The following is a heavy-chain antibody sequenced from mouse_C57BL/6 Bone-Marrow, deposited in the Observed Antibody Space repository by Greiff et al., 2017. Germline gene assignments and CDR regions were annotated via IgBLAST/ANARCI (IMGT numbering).Heavy chain of an antibody. J-gene: IGHJ3*01. Sequence: SGPELVKPGASVTISCKASGYSFTGYYMHWVKQSHGNILAWIGYIYPYNGVSSYNQKFKGKATLTVDKAYSTAYMELRSLTSVDSAVYYCARSGGNYVKFAYWGQGTLVTVSA. V-gene: IGHV1-31*01. CDR3: ARSGGNYVKFAY. CDR2: IYPYNGVS. D-gene: IGHD2-1*01. CDR1: GYSFTGYY.